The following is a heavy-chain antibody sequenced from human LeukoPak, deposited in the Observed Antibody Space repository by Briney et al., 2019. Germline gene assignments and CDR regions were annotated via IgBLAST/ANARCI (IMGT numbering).Heavy chain of an antibody. CDR2: MNPNSGNT. V-gene: IGHV1-8*01. D-gene: IGHD3-9*01. Sequence: ASVKVSCKASGYTFTSYDVYWVRQATGQGLEWMGWMNPNSGNTGYAQKFQGRVTMTRNTSISTAYMELSSLRSEDTGVYYCARGGYYDILSGYYHYFDYWGQGALVTVSS. J-gene: IGHJ4*02. CDR3: ARGGYYDILSGYYHYFDY. CDR1: GYTFTSYD.